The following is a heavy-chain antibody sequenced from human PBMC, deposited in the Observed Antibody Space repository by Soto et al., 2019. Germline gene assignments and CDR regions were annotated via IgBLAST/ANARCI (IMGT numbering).Heavy chain of an antibody. Sequence: GGSLRLSCAASGFTFSSYGMHWVRQAPGKGLEWVAVISYDGSNKYYADSVKGRFTISRDNSKNTLYLQMNSLRAEDTAVYYCAKEAQYSSGWYGDRARYYYYYGIDVWGQGTTVTVSS. V-gene: IGHV3-30*18. CDR3: AKEAQYSSGWYGDRARYYYYYGIDV. J-gene: IGHJ6*02. CDR2: ISYDGSNK. D-gene: IGHD6-19*01. CDR1: GFTFSSYG.